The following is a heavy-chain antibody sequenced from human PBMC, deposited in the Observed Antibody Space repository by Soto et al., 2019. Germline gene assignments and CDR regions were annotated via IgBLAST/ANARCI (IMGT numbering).Heavy chain of an antibody. CDR2: ISSSSSYI. D-gene: IGHD3-22*01. J-gene: IGHJ4*02. CDR3: ARGAAYYYYSSGYYHFDY. Sequence: GGSLRLSXAASGFTFSSYSMNWVRQAPGKGLEWVSSISSSSSYIYYADSVKGRFTISRDNAKNSLYLQMNSLRAEDTAVYYCARGAAYYYYSSGYYHFDYWGQGTLVTVSS. V-gene: IGHV3-21*01. CDR1: GFTFSSYS.